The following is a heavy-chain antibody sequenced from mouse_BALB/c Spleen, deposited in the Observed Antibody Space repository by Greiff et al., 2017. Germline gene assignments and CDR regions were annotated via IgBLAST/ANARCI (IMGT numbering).Heavy chain of an antibody. J-gene: IGHJ3*01. CDR2: IDPANGNT. CDR1: GFNIKDTY. CDR3: ARSTMITATVSWFAY. Sequence: VQLQQSGAELVKPGASVKLSCTASGFNIKDTYMHWVKQRPEQGLEWIGRIDPANGNTKYDPKFQGKATITADTSSNTAYLQLSSLTSEDTAVYYCARSTMITATVSWFAYWGQGTLVTVSA. V-gene: IGHV14-3*02. D-gene: IGHD2-4*01.